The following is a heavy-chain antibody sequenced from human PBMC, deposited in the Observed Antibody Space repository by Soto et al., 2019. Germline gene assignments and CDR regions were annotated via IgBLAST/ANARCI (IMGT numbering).Heavy chain of an antibody. J-gene: IGHJ4*02. V-gene: IGHV1-2*02. CDR2: IDPRSGGT. CDR3: ATDDYGIFPY. D-gene: IGHD3-10*01. Sequence: ASVKVSCKVSGYPFTTYYIHWVRQAPGQGLEWMGWIDPRSGGTVYEQKFQGRVTMTRDTSISTVYMDLSGLTSDDTALYYCATDDYGIFPYWGQGXLVTVHS. CDR1: GYPFTTYY.